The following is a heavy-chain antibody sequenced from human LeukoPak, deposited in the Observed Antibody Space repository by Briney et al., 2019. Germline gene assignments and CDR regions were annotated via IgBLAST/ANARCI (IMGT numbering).Heavy chain of an antibody. CDR2: IYPGDSDT. D-gene: IGHD6-25*01. V-gene: IGHV5-51*01. J-gene: IGHJ5*02. CDR3: ARSDSATLSWFDP. Sequence: GESLKISCKGSGYSFTSYWIAWVRPLPGKGLEWMGIIYPGDSDTRYSPSFQGQVTISADKSITTVYLQWSSLKASDTAMYYCARSDSATLSWFDPWGQGTLVTVSS. CDR1: GYSFTSYW.